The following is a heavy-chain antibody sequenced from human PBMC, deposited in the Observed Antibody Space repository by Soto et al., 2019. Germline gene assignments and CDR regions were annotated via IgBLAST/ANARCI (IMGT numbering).Heavy chain of an antibody. CDR1: GGSFSGYY. J-gene: IGHJ6*02. CDR2: INHSGST. Sequence: SETLSLTCAVYGGSFSGYYWSWIRQPPWKGLEWIGEINHSGSTNYNPSLKSRVTISVDTSKNQFSLKLSSVTAADTAVYYCARVNKGPEYKSGYYGMDVWGQGTTVTVSS. CDR3: ARVNKGPEYKSGYYGMDV. D-gene: IGHD6-6*01. V-gene: IGHV4-34*01.